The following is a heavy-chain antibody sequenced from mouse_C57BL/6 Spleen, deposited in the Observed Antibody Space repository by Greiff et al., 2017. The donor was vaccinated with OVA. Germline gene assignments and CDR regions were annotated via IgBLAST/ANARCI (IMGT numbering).Heavy chain of an antibody. CDR2: IDPETGGT. Sequence: VQLQQSGAELVRPGASVTLSCKASGYTFTDYEMHWVKQTPVHGLEWIGAIDPETGGTAYNQKFKGKAILTADKSSSTAYMELRSLTSEDSAVYYCTRREWDLYYFDYWGQGTTLTVSS. J-gene: IGHJ2*01. V-gene: IGHV1-15*01. CDR1: GYTFTDYE. CDR3: TRREWDLYYFDY. D-gene: IGHD1-3*01.